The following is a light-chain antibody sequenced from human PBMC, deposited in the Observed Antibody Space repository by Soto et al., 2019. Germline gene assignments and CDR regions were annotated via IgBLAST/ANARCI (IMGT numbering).Light chain of an antibody. CDR1: SSDIGSYNL. J-gene: IGLJ3*02. Sequence: QSALTQPASMSGSPGQSITISCTGTSSDIGSYNLVSWYQQHPGKAPKPMIYEGSKRPSGVSNRFSGSKSGNTASLTISGLQAEDEADYYCCSYSESYTNWVFGGGTKLTVL. V-gene: IGLV2-23*01. CDR2: EGS. CDR3: CSYSESYTNWV.